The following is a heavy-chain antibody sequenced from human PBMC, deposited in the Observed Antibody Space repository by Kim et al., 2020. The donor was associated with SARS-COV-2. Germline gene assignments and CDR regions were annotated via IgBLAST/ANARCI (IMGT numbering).Heavy chain of an antibody. CDR3: ARLVSENSAVEY. CDR1: GDSISRSSNY. Sequence: SETLSLTCIVSGDSISRSSNYWGWIRQPPGKGLEWIGSINYSGNTYYNPSLKSRVTISVDTSKNQFSLKMRSVTAADTAVYYCARLVSENSAVEYWGQGTLVTVSS. V-gene: IGHV4-39*01. J-gene: IGHJ4*02. CDR2: INYSGNT.